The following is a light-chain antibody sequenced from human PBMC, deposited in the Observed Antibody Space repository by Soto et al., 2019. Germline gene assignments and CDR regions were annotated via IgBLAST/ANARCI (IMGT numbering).Light chain of an antibody. V-gene: IGKV1-5*01. Sequence: DIQMNQSPSPLSASVADRVTITCRASQSISSWLAWYQQTTGKAPKLLIYDASSLESGVPSRFSGSGSGTEFTLTLSRLQPEDFSTYYCQQAKSFPYTFGQGTRLEIK. CDR1: QSISSW. CDR2: DAS. J-gene: IGKJ5*01. CDR3: QQAKSFPYT.